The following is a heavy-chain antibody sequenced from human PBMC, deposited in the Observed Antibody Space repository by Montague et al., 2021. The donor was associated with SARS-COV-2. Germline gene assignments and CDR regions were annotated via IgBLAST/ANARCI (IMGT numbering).Heavy chain of an antibody. D-gene: IGHD6-13*01. CDR3: ARHKRWRIAAAGRDFDY. J-gene: IGHJ4*02. CDR2: IYYSGST. V-gene: IGHV4-39*01. Sequence: SETLSLTCTVSVGSISSSSYYWGWIRQPPGKGLEWIGSIYYSGSTYYNPSLKSRVTISVDTSKNQFSLKLSSVTAADTAVYYCARHKRWRIAAAGRDFDYWGQGTLVTVSS. CDR1: VGSISSSSYY.